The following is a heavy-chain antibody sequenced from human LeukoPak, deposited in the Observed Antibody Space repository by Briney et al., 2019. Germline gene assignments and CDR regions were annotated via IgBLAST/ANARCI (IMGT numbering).Heavy chain of an antibody. J-gene: IGHJ6*03. CDR2: IRYDGSNK. D-gene: IGHD1-26*01. CDR1: GFTFSSYV. V-gene: IGHV3-30*02. Sequence: GGSLRLSCAASGFTFSSYVMHWVRQALGKGLEWVAFIRYDGSNKYYADSVKGRFTISRDNSRNTLYLQMNSLRAEDTAVYYCAKEGGSNNYYYYYMHVWGRGTTVTVSS. CDR3: AKEGGSNNYYYYYMHV.